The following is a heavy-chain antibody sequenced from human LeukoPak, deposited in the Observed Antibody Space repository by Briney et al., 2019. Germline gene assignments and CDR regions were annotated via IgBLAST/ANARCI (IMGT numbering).Heavy chain of an antibody. CDR1: GYTFTGYY. Sequence: GASVKISCKASGYTFTGYYMHWVRQAPGQGLEWMGWINPNSGGTNYAQKFQGRVTMTRDTSISTAYMELSRLRSDDTAVYYCARGGVWYYDSSGLLDYWGQGTLVTVSS. V-gene: IGHV1-2*02. D-gene: IGHD3-22*01. CDR3: ARGGVWYYDSSGLLDY. CDR2: INPNSGGT. J-gene: IGHJ4*02.